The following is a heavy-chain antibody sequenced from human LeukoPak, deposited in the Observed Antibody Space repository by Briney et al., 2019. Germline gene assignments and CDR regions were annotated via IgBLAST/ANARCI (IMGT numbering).Heavy chain of an antibody. V-gene: IGHV3-53*01. D-gene: IGHD3-10*01. J-gene: IGHJ4*02. CDR1: GFTVSSNY. CDR3: ASVAMVRGVISSSVFDY. Sequence: GGSLRLSCAASGFTVSSNYMSWVRQAPGKGLEWVSVIYSGGSTCYADSVKGRFTISRDNSKNTLYLQMNSLRAEDTAVYYCASVAMVRGVISSSVFDYWGQGTLVTVSS. CDR2: IYSGGST.